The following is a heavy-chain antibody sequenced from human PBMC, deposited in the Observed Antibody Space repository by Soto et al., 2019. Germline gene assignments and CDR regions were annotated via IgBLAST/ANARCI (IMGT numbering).Heavy chain of an antibody. V-gene: IGHV4-34*01. CDR1: GGSFSGYY. J-gene: IGHJ4*02. CDR2: INHSGST. CDR3: ARHPLLDYCDGDY. D-gene: IGHD4-17*01. Sequence: QVQLQQWGAGLLKPSETLSLTCAVYGGSFSGYYWSWIRQPPGKGLEWIGEINHSGSTNYNPSLKSRVTISVDTSKNQFSLKLSSVTAADTAVYYCARHPLLDYCDGDYWGQGTLVTVSS.